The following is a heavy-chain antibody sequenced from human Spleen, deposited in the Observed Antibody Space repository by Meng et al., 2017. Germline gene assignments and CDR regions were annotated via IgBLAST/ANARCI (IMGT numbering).Heavy chain of an antibody. CDR1: GFTLSNHE. Sequence: GESLKISCVAFGFTLSNHEMNRVRQAPGKGLQWISYISSSGRTLYYADCVKSRFTVSRDNANNFMYLHMNSLRAEDTAFYYCARDGYNEIDYWGQGALVTVSS. J-gene: IGHJ4*02. D-gene: IGHD5-24*01. CDR2: ISSSGRTL. CDR3: ARDGYNEIDY. V-gene: IGHV3-48*03.